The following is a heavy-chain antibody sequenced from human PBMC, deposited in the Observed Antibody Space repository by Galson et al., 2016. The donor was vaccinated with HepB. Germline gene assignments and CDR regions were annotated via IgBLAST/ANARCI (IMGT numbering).Heavy chain of an antibody. V-gene: IGHV3-23*01. CDR1: GFAFNTYA. CDR2: ITGSGDNT. Sequence: GSLRLSCAASGFAFNTYAMSWVRQVPEKGLEWVSAITGSGDNTYYADSVKGRFAISRDNSKNTLYLQMNRLRAEDAAVYYCAKVSHNTSSWFLGTIDYWGQGTLVTVSS. D-gene: IGHD6-13*01. CDR3: AKVSHNTSSWFLGTIDY. J-gene: IGHJ4*02.